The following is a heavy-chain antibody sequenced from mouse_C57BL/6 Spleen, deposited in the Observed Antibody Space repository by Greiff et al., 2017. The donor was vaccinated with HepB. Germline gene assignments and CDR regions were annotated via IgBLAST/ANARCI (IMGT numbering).Heavy chain of an antibody. CDR2: IRNKANGYTT. D-gene: IGHD1-1*01. CDR3: ARYRDYGSFFFDY. CDR1: GFTFTDYY. J-gene: IGHJ2*01. V-gene: IGHV7-3*01. Sequence: EVQRVESGGGLVQPGGSLSLSCAASGFTFTDYYMSWVRQPPGKALEWLGFIRNKANGYTTEYSASVKGRFTISRDNSQSILYLQMNALRAEDSATYYCARYRDYGSFFFDYWGQGTTLTVSS.